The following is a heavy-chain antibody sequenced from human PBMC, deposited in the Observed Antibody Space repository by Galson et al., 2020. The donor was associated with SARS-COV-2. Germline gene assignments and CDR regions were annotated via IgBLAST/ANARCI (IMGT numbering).Heavy chain of an antibody. J-gene: IGHJ4*02. CDR2: NIHIFDTA. D-gene: IGHD3-16*01. CDR3: ARGEVQTLDY. V-gene: IGHV1-69*13. CDR1: GGTFSSYD. Sequence: SVKVSCKAPGGTFSSYDINWVRQAHGQGLEWMGGNIHIFDTAKYAQKFQGRVTITADESATTAYMELTSLRSEDTAVYFCARGEVQTLDYWGQGTLVTVSS.